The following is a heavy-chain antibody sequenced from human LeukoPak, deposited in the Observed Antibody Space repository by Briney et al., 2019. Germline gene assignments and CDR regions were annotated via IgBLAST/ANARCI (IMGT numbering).Heavy chain of an antibody. CDR3: ARWGDYYDNSGYFDDY. CDR1: VGSFSGYY. Sequence: SETLSLTCAVYVGSFSGYYWGWVRQPPGKGLEWIGEINHSGSTNYNPSLKSRLTISVDTSKNQFSLKLSAVTAADTAVYYCARWGDYYDNSGYFDDYWGQGTLVTVSS. D-gene: IGHD3-22*01. V-gene: IGHV4-34*01. J-gene: IGHJ4*02. CDR2: INHSGST.